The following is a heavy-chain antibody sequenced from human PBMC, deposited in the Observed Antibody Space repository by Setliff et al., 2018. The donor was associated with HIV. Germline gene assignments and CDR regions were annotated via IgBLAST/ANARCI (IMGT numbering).Heavy chain of an antibody. CDR1: GYTFTSYG. Sequence: ASVKVSCKASGYTFTSYGFNWVRQAPGQGLEWMGWISAYNGNTNYAQKLQGRVTMTTDTSTTTAYMELRSLRSDDTAVYYCATITVAGTGAFDIWGQGTMVTVSS. J-gene: IGHJ3*02. V-gene: IGHV1-18*01. CDR2: ISAYNGNT. D-gene: IGHD6-19*01. CDR3: ATITVAGTGAFDI.